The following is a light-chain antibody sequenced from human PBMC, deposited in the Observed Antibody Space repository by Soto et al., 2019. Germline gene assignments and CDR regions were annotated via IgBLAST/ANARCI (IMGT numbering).Light chain of an antibody. V-gene: IGKV3-11*01. CDR1: QSVSSY. Sequence: EIVLTQSPATLSLSPGERATLSRRASQSVSSYLAWYQQKPGQAPRLLIYDASNRATGIPARFSGSGSGTDFTLTISSLEPEDFAVYSCHQRSNWPRFCQRTKVDI. CDR3: HQRSNWPR. J-gene: IGKJ1*01. CDR2: DAS.